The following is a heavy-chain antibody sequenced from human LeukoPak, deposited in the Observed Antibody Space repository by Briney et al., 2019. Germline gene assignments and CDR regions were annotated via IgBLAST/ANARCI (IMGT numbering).Heavy chain of an antibody. CDR3: ASGSGSYYFVY. V-gene: IGHV4-59*01. J-gene: IGHJ4*02. CDR2: FYYGEST. Sequence: SETLSLTCTVSRGSIRSYYWSWIRQSPEKGLEWIGSFYYGESTKYNPSLKSRVSISVDTSKTQVSLKLNSINAADTAVYYRASGSGSYYFVYWGQGVLVTVSS. D-gene: IGHD3-10*01. CDR1: RGSIRSYY.